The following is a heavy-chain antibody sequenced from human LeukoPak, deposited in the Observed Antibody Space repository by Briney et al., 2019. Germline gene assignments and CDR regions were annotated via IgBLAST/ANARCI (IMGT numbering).Heavy chain of an antibody. CDR1: GFTFSDYY. CDR2: ISSSSSTI. Sequence: GGSLRLSCAASGFTFSDYYMSWIRQAPGKGLEWVSYISSSSSTIYYADSVKGRFTISRDNAKNSLYLQMNSLRAEDTAVYYCARPYYYDSSGYYPFDYWGQGTLVTVSS. CDR3: ARPYYYDSSGYYPFDY. D-gene: IGHD3-22*01. V-gene: IGHV3-11*04. J-gene: IGHJ4*02.